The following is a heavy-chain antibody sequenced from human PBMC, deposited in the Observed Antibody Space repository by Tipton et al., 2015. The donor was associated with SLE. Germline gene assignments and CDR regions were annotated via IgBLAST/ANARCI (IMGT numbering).Heavy chain of an antibody. Sequence: TLSLTCAVYDGSFSDYYWSWIRQPPGRGLEWIGEINHSGSTNHNPSLKSRVTISVDTSKNQFSLKLSSVTAADTAVYYCARAPGLDRDYQYYYYMDVWDKGTTVTVSS. CDR2: INHSGST. CDR3: ARAPGLDRDYQYYYYMDV. D-gene: IGHD3-9*01. CDR1: DGSFSDYY. J-gene: IGHJ6*03. V-gene: IGHV4-34*01.